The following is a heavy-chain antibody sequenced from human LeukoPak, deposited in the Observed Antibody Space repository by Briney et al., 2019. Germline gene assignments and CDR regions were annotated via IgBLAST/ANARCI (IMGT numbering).Heavy chain of an antibody. Sequence: SETLSLTCIVSGYSISSGYYWGWIRQPPGKGRGWIGSIYQSGSTYDNPSLKSRVTISVDTSKNQFSLKMSSVTAADTAVYYCARPGGYSIDYWGQGTLVTVSS. J-gene: IGHJ4*02. V-gene: IGHV4-38-2*02. CDR3: ARPGGYSIDY. D-gene: IGHD5-18*01. CDR2: IYQSGST. CDR1: GYSISSGYY.